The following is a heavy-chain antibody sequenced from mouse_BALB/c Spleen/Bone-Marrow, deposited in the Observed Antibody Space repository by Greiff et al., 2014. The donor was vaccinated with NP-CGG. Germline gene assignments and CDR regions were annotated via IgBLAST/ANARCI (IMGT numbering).Heavy chain of an antibody. Sequence: QVQLQQSGPELVKPGASVRISCKASGYTSTSYYIHWVKQRPGQGLEWIGWIYPGNVNTKYNEKFKGKATLTADKSSSTAYMQLSSLTSEDSAVYCCARDTMDYWGQGTSVTVSS. J-gene: IGHJ4*01. CDR3: ARDTMDY. V-gene: IGHV1S56*01. CDR2: IYPGNVNT. CDR1: GYTSTSYY.